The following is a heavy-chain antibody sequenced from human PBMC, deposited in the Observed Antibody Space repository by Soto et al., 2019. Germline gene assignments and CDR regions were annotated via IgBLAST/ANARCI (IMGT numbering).Heavy chain of an antibody. CDR2: IFSNDEK. CDR1: GFSLSNARMG. D-gene: IGHD2-2*02. J-gene: IGHJ6*03. CDR3: ARIGIVPAAISYYYYMDV. Sequence: QVTLKESGPVLVKPTETLTLTCTVSGFSLSNARMGVSWIRQPPGKALEWLAHIFSNDEKSYSTSLKSRLTISKDTSKSQVVLTMTNIDPVDTATYYCARIGIVPAAISYYYYMDVWGKGTTVTVSS. V-gene: IGHV2-26*01.